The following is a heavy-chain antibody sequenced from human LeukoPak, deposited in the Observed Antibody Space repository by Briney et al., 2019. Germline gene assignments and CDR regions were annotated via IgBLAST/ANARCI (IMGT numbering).Heavy chain of an antibody. D-gene: IGHD3-10*01. CDR1: GGSISSYY. J-gene: IGHJ6*02. CDR2: IYTSGST. Sequence: PSETLSLTCTVSGGSISSYYWSWLRQPAGKGLEWIGRIYTSGSTNYNPSLKSRVTMSVDTSKNQFSLKLSSVTAADTAVYYCARGTTMVRGVVGYYYGMDVWGQGTTVTVS. CDR3: ARGTTMVRGVVGYYYGMDV. V-gene: IGHV4-4*07.